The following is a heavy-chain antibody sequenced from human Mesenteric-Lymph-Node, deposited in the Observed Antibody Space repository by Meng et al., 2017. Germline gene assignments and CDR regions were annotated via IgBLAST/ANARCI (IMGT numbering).Heavy chain of an antibody. CDR3: ARTATMVRGVIPEFDY. J-gene: IGHJ4*02. CDR1: GFTFSSFW. V-gene: IGHV3-21*01. Sequence: GESLKISCAASGFTFSSFWMSWVRQAPGKGLEWVSSVSSSSSYIYYADSVKGRFTISRDNAKNSLYLQMNSLRAEDTAVYYCARTATMVRGVIPEFDYWGQGTLVTVSS. CDR2: VSSSSSYI. D-gene: IGHD3-10*01.